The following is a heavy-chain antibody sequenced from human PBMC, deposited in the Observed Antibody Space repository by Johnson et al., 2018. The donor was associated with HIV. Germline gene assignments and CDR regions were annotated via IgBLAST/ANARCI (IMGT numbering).Heavy chain of an antibody. Sequence: VQLVESGGGLVQPGGSLRLSCAASVFTFSSYAMHWVRQATGKGLEWVSAIGTAGDTYYPGSVKGRFTISRDNTKNTLYLQINSLKTEDTATYYCAKSPGKDNGGNSGGIDFWGQGTRVTVSS. J-gene: IGHJ3*01. V-gene: IGHV3-13*01. D-gene: IGHD4-23*01. CDR1: VFTFSSYA. CDR3: AKSPGKDNGGNSGGIDF. CDR2: IGTAGDT.